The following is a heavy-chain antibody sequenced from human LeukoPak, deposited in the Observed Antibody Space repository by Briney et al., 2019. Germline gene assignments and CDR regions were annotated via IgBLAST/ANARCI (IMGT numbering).Heavy chain of an antibody. CDR2: ISSSGSTI. J-gene: IGHJ4*02. V-gene: IGHV3-48*03. CDR3: ARIYDSSDY. CDR1: GFTFSSYE. Sequence: PGGSLRLSCAASGFTFSSYEMNWVRQAPGRGLEWVSYISSSGSTIYYADSVKVRFTISRDNAKNSLYLQITSLRAEDTAVYYCARIYDSSDYWGQGTLVTVSS. D-gene: IGHD3-22*01.